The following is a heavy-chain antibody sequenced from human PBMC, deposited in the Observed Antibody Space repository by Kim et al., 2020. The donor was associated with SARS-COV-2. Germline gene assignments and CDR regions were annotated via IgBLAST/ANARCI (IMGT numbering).Heavy chain of an antibody. D-gene: IGHD3-16*01. Sequence: TDCSDSVKGRYTITRDNSKNTLYLQMNSLTAEETAMYYCAKGGGLDNWGQGTLVTVSS. V-gene: IGHV3-23*01. CDR3: AKGGGLDN. J-gene: IGHJ4*02. CDR2: T.